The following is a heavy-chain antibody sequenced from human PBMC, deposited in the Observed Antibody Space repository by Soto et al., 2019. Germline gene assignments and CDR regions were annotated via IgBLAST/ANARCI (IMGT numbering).Heavy chain of an antibody. Sequence: SETLSLTCAVSGGSFTSNNWWTWVRQPPGQGLEWIGEIYRTGSTNYNPSLKSRVTILLDKSENQFSLKVTSLTAADTAVYYCAGRDPGTSVDYWGQGTLVTVSS. CDR1: GGSFTSNNW. J-gene: IGHJ4*02. D-gene: IGHD1-7*01. CDR3: AGRDPGTSVDY. V-gene: IGHV4-4*02. CDR2: IYRTGST.